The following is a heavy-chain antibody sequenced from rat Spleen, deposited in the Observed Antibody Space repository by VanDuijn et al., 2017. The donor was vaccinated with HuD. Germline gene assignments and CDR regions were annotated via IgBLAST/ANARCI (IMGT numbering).Heavy chain of an antibody. V-gene: IGHV5-17*01. CDR3: ARRHYGYTDYFDY. CDR1: GFTFSDYA. D-gene: IGHD1-9*01. J-gene: IGHJ2*01. Sequence: EVQLVESDGGLVQPGRSLKLSCAASGFTFSDYAMTWVRQAPKKGLEWVATIVYDGSGTYYRDSVKGRFTISRDNAKSTLSLQMDSLRSEDTATYYCARRHYGYTDYFDYWGQGVMVTVSS. CDR2: IVYDGSGT.